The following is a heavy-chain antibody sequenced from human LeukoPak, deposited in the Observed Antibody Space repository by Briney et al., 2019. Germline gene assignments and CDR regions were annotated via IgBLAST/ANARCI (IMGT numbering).Heavy chain of an antibody. CDR3: TTSRSMIVAPFDH. J-gene: IGHJ4*02. Sequence: GGSLRLSCAASGFTFSNAWMSWVRQAQGKGLEWVGRIKSKTDGGTTDYAAPVKGRFTISRDDSKNTLYLQMNSLKTEDTAVYYCTTSRSMIVAPFDHWGQGTLVTVSS. CDR2: IKSKTDGGTT. D-gene: IGHD3-22*01. V-gene: IGHV3-15*01. CDR1: GFTFSNAW.